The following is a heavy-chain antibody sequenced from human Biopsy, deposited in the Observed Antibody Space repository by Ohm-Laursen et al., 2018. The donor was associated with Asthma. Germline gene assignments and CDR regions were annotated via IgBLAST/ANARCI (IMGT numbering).Heavy chain of an antibody. Sequence: SVKVSCKAPGGTFSNFAISWVRQAPGQELEWLGGIMTVFGTTNYAQKFQGRVTITADESTSTAYMEVTSLRSEDTAIYYCARCQVGYSSGWSLLLKKIYYSGMDVWGQGTAVTVSS. V-gene: IGHV1-69*13. D-gene: IGHD6-19*01. CDR1: GGTFSNFA. CDR3: ARCQVGYSSGWSLLLKKIYYSGMDV. J-gene: IGHJ6*02. CDR2: IMTVFGTT.